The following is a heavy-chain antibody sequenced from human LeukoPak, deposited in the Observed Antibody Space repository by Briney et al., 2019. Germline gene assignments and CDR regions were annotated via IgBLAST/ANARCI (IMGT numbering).Heavy chain of an antibody. CDR3: ARKGDRGSTGFFDF. Sequence: SETLSLTCTVSGGSMSSYYWSWIRQPPGKTLEWIGYIYYSGSTNYNPSLKSRVTISVDRSKNQFSLKLSSVTAADTALYYCARKGDRGSTGFFDFWGQGTLVTVSS. V-gene: IGHV4-59*01. CDR1: GGSMSSYY. CDR2: IYYSGST. D-gene: IGHD1-26*01. J-gene: IGHJ4*02.